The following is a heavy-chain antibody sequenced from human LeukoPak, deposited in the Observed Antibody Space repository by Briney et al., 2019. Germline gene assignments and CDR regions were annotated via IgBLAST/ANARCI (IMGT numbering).Heavy chain of an antibody. Sequence: GGSLRLSCAASGFTFSSYGMHWVRQAPGKGLEWEAFIRYDGSNKYYADSVKVRFTISRDNSKNTLYLQMNSLRAEDTAVYYCASALAGTRNAFEIWGQGTMVTVSS. V-gene: IGHV3-30*02. J-gene: IGHJ3*02. CDR2: IRYDGSNK. CDR1: GFTFSSYG. CDR3: ASALAGTRNAFEI. D-gene: IGHD6-19*01.